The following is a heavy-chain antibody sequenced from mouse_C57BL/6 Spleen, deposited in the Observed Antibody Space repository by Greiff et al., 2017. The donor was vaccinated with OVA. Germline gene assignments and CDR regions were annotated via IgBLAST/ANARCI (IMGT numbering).Heavy chain of an antibody. CDR2: IYPGDGDT. CDR1: GYAFSSYW. Sequence: QVQLQQSGAELVKPGASVKISCKASGYAFSSYWMNWVKQRPGKGLEWIGQIYPGDGDTNYNGKFKGKATLTADKSSSTAYMQLSSLTSEDSAVYFCARSLYYSNYGYAMDYWGKGTSVTVSS. D-gene: IGHD2-5*01. J-gene: IGHJ4*01. CDR3: ARSLYYSNYGYAMDY. V-gene: IGHV1-80*01.